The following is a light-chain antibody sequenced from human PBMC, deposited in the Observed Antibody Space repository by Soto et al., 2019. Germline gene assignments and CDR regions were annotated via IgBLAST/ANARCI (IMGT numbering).Light chain of an antibody. Sequence: EIVLTQSPGTLSLSPGESATLSCRASQSVNNNDLAWYQQKPGQAPRLLIYGASSRATGIPDRFSGSGSGTDFTLTISRLEPEDFAVYFCQQYASSPFTFGQGTKLEIK. CDR3: QQYASSPFT. CDR2: GAS. J-gene: IGKJ2*01. CDR1: QSVNNND. V-gene: IGKV3-20*01.